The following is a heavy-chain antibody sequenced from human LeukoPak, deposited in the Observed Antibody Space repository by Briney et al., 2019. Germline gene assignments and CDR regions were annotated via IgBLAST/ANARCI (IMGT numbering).Heavy chain of an antibody. CDR1: GFTVSSNY. CDR3: ASVVVAAFDAFDI. J-gene: IGHJ3*02. D-gene: IGHD2-15*01. CDR2: ICSGGST. V-gene: IGHV3-66*01. Sequence: GGSLRLSCAASGFTVSSNYMSWVRQAPGKGLEWVSVICSGGSTYYADSVKGRFTISRDNSKNTLYLQMNSLRAEDTAVYYCASVVVAAFDAFDIWGQGTVVTVSS.